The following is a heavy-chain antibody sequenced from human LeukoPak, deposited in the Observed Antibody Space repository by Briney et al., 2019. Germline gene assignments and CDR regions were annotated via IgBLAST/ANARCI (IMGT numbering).Heavy chain of an antibody. Sequence: GGSLRLSCAASGFTFKTYGIHWVRQAPGKGLEWVAFIRNDGTIKYYADSVKGCFTISRDNSKSTLYLQMNSLRAEDTAVYYCAKTGSSSWGYFDYWGQGTLVTVSS. J-gene: IGHJ4*02. CDR1: GFTFKTYG. V-gene: IGHV3-30*02. CDR2: IRNDGTIK. D-gene: IGHD6-13*01. CDR3: AKTGSSSWGYFDY.